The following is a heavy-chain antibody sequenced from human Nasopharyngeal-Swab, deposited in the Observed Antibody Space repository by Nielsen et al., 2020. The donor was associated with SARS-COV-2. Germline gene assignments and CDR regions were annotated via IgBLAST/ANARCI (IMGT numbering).Heavy chain of an antibody. CDR3: ARALYSSGWYFDY. V-gene: IGHV3-74*01. J-gene: IGHJ4*02. Sequence: GGSLRLSWAAAGFTISSYWMHWVRQAPGKGLVWVSRINSDGSSTSYADSVKGRFTISRDNAKNTLYLQMNSLRAEDTAVYSCARALYSSGWYFDYWGQGTLVTVSS. CDR1: GFTISSYW. D-gene: IGHD6-19*01. CDR2: INSDGSST.